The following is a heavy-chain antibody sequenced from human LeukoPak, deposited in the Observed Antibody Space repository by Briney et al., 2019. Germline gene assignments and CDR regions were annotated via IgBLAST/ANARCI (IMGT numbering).Heavy chain of an antibody. V-gene: IGHV4-59*11. D-gene: IGHD6-13*01. CDR1: GGSISSHY. Sequence: PSETLSLTCSVSGGSISSHYWSWIRLPPGRGLERIGYIYYSGSTNYSPSLKSRVTISVDTSKNQFSLNLSSVTPADTAVYYCARGIAAAGTAYYYYYMDVWGKGTTVTVSS. J-gene: IGHJ6*03. CDR2: IYYSGST. CDR3: ARGIAAAGTAYYYYYMDV.